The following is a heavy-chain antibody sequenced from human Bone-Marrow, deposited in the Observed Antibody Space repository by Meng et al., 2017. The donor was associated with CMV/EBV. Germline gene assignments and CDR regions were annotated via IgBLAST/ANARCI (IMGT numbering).Heavy chain of an antibody. J-gene: IGHJ4*02. D-gene: IGHD2/OR15-2a*01. CDR3: ARDFSSVLNYIDF. V-gene: IGHV3-11*01. Sequence: GESLKISCAASGFTFSDYYMTWIRQAPGKGLEWLSHISSSGSIRHYADSVKGRFTISRDNAKNSLYLQMNSLRAKDTAVYYCARDFSSVLNYIDFWGQGTLVTVSS. CDR2: ISSSGSIR. CDR1: GFTFSDYY.